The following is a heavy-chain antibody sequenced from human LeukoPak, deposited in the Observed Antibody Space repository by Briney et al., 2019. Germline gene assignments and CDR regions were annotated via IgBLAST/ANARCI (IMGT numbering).Heavy chain of an antibody. D-gene: IGHD6-19*01. V-gene: IGHV3-9*01. J-gene: IGHJ3*02. CDR2: ISWNSGSI. CDR1: GFTFSSYG. Sequence: PGGSLRLSCAASGFTFSSYGMSWVRQAPGKGLEWVSGISWNSGSIGYADSVKGRFTISRDNAKNSLYLQMNSLRAEDTALYYCAKDREAVAATCAAFDIWGQGTMVTVSS. CDR3: AKDREAVAATCAAFDI.